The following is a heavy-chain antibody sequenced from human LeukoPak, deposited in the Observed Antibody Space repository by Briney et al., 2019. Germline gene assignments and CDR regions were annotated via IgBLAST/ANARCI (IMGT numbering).Heavy chain of an antibody. D-gene: IGHD3-16*02. CDR1: GYTFTTYP. CDR2: INTNTGNP. V-gene: IGHV7-4-1*02. CDR3: ARAYQSLGGLSLPDH. Sequence: GASVKVSCKASGYTFTTYPMNWVRQAPGQGLEWMGWINTNTGNPTYAQGFTGRFVFSLDTSVGTTYLQTSSLKAEDTAVYYCARAYQSLGGLSLPDHWGQGTLVTVSS. J-gene: IGHJ5*02.